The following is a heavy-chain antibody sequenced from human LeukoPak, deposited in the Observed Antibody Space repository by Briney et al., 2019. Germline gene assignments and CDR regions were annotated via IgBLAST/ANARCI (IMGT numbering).Heavy chain of an antibody. D-gene: IGHD1-26*01. CDR1: GFTFSDYY. CDR2: ISSSGSTI. CDR3: ARVRYSGSYHGDY. V-gene: IGHV3-11*01. Sequence: PGGSLRPSCAASGFTFSDYYMSWIRQAPGKGLEWVSYISSSGSTIYYADSVKGRFTISRDNAKNSLYLQMNSLRAEDTAVYYCARVRYSGSYHGDYWGQGTLVTVSS. J-gene: IGHJ4*02.